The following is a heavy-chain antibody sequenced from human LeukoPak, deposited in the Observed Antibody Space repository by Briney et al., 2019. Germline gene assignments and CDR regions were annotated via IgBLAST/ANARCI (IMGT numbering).Heavy chain of an antibody. CDR2: ISYDGDYK. Sequence: GGSLRLSCAASGFTFSNYGMHWVRQAPGKGLEWVAVISYDGDYKYYADTVKGRFTISRDNSKNTLHLQMNSLRAEDTAVYYCAKAGRFLEWLSHAFDIWGQGTMVTVSS. D-gene: IGHD3-3*01. CDR1: GFTFSNYG. J-gene: IGHJ3*02. V-gene: IGHV3-30*18. CDR3: AKAGRFLEWLSHAFDI.